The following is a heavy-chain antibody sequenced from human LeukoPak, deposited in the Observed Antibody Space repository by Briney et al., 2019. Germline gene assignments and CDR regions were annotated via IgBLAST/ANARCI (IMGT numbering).Heavy chain of an antibody. CDR3: ARLYYYDSSGYHYSSNAFDI. CDR1: GYTFSSYG. Sequence: GASVKVSCKASGYTFSSYGISWVRQAPGQGLEWMGWITYTGNTNYAQKFQGRVTLTTDTSTSTAYMELRSLRSDDTAVYYCARLYYYDSSGYHYSSNAFDIWGQGTMVTVSS. J-gene: IGHJ3*02. V-gene: IGHV1-18*01. CDR2: ITYTGNT. D-gene: IGHD3-22*01.